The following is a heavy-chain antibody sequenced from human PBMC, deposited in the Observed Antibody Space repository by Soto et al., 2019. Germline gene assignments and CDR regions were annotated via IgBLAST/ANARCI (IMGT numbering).Heavy chain of an antibody. CDR3: ARVETGAAACFGP. CDR2: ISLYNDGT. CDR1: GYTFSNYG. Sequence: ASVKLACPPSGYTFSNYGIAWVRPPPGQPVGLLGFISLYNDGTSYAQKFQGTVSMTTDTSTTTAYMELRSLRSDATAVYDCARVETGAAACFGPWGQGTLVTVSS. D-gene: IGHD4-17*01. V-gene: IGHV1-18*01. J-gene: IGHJ5*02.